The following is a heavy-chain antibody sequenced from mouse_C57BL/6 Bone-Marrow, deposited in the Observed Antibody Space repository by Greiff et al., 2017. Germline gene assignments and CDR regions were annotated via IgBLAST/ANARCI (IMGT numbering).Heavy chain of an antibody. CDR2: ISNLANSI. J-gene: IGHJ2*01. CDR1: GFTFSDYG. D-gene: IGHD3-2*02. Sequence: EVQLVESGGGLVQPGGSLKLSCAASGFTFSDYGMAWVRQAPRKGLEWVAFISNLANSIYYADTVTGRFTISRENAKNTLYLEMSSLRSEDTAMYYCARSSGYCYFDYWGQGTTLTVSS. CDR3: ARSSGYCYFDY. V-gene: IGHV5-15*01.